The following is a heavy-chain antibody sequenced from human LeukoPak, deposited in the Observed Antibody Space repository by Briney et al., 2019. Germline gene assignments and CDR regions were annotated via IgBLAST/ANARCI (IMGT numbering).Heavy chain of an antibody. CDR2: VYPGDSDT. D-gene: IGHD7-27*01. J-gene: IGHJ4*02. CDR3: TRHAGDLATIKIDF. Sequence: GESLKISCKGSGYSFVSYWIGWVRQMPGKGLEWMGFVYPGDSDTRYSPSFQGQVTISADKSISTASLQWSSLKASDTATYYCTRHAGDLATIKIDFWGQGTLVTVSS. V-gene: IGHV5-51*01. CDR1: GYSFVSYW.